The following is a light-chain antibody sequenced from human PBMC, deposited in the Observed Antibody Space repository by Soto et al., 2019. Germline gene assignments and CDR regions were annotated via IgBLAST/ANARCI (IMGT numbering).Light chain of an antibody. Sequence: QSVLTQPTSASGTPGQRVTISCSGSSSNIGSNYVYWYQQLPGTAPKLLIYRNNQRPSGVPDRFSGSKSGTSASLAISGLRSEDEADYYCATWDDSLSGVFGGGTQLAVL. CDR3: ATWDDSLSGV. V-gene: IGLV1-47*01. J-gene: IGLJ7*01. CDR1: SSNIGSNY. CDR2: RNN.